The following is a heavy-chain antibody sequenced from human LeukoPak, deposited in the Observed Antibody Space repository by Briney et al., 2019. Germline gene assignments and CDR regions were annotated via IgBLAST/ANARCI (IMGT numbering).Heavy chain of an antibody. CDR2: IYYSGST. J-gene: IGHJ2*01. CDR3: ARELRRYFDL. Sequence: SQTLSLTCTVSGGSISSGCYYWSWIRQHPGKGLEWIGYIYYSGSTYYNPSLKSRVTISVDTSKNQFSLKLSSVTAADTAVYYCARELRRYFDLWGRGTLVTVSS. CDR1: GGSISSGCYY. V-gene: IGHV4-31*03.